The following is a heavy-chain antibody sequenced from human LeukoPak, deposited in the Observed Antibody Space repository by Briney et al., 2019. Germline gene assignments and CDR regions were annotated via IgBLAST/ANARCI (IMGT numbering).Heavy chain of an antibody. CDR2: IYYSGST. J-gene: IGHJ5*02. CDR1: GGSISSGGYY. D-gene: IGHD6-13*01. V-gene: IGHV4-31*03. CDR3: ARERGQQLNWFDP. Sequence: PSETLSLTCTVSGGSISSGGYYWSWIRQHPGKRLEWIGYIYYSGSTYYNPSLKSRVTISVDTSKNQFSLKLSSVTAADTAVYYCARERGQQLNWFDPWGQGTLVTVSS.